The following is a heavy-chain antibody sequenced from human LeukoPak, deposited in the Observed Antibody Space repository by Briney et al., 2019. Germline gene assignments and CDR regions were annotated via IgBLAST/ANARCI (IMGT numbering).Heavy chain of an antibody. CDR1: GYTFTSYG. Sequence: GASVKVSCKASGYTFTSYGISWVRQAPGQGLEWMGWISPYNGNTNYAQNLQGRVTMTTDTSTSTAYMELRSLRSDDTAVYYCARGPGIAPAGTHFHHWGQGTLVTVSP. CDR3: ARGPGIAPAGTHFHH. D-gene: IGHD6-13*01. CDR2: ISPYNGNT. V-gene: IGHV1-18*01. J-gene: IGHJ1*01.